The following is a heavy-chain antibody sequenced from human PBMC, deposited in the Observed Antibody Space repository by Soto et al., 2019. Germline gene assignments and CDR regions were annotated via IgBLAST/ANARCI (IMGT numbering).Heavy chain of an antibody. D-gene: IGHD2-21*02. J-gene: IGHJ6*02. CDR1: GYIFTNYA. CDR2: INVGTGNT. CDR3: ARGAGYCSGDCWNDYYYAMDV. Sequence: ASVKVSCKASGYIFTNYAIHWVRQAPGQRLEWVGWINVGTGNTKYSQNFQGRVTITRDTSATTAYMELSSLRSEDTAVYYCARGAGYCSGDCWNDYYYAMDVWGQGTTVTVS. V-gene: IGHV1-3*01.